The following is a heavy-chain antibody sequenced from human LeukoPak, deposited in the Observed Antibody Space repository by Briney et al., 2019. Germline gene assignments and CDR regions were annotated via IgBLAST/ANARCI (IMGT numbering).Heavy chain of an antibody. CDR1: GYTFTSYG. D-gene: IGHD3-22*01. V-gene: IGHV1-18*01. CDR3: AREPHYYDSSGSNDAFDI. Sequence: ASVKVSCKAPGYTFTSYGISWVRQAPGQGLEWMGWISAYNGNTNYAQKLQGRVTMTTDTSTSTAYMELRSLRSDDTAVYYCAREPHYYDSSGSNDAFDIWGQGTMVTVSS. J-gene: IGHJ3*02. CDR2: ISAYNGNT.